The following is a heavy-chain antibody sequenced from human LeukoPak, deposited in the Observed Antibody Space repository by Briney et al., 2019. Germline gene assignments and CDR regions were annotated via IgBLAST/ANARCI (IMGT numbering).Heavy chain of an antibody. J-gene: IGHJ4*02. D-gene: IGHD3-22*01. CDR1: GYTFTSYY. CDR2: INPSGGST. CDR3: ARNKWNYYDSSGYYFFDY. V-gene: IGHV1-46*01. Sequence: ASVKVSCKASGYTFTSYYMHWVRQAPGQGLEWMGIINPSGGSTSYAQKFQGRVTMTRGTSTSTVYMELSSLRSEDTAVYYCARNKWNYYDSSGYYFFDYWGQGTLVTVSS.